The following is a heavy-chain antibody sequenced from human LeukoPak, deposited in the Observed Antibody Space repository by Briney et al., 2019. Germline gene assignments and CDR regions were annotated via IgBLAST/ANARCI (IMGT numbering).Heavy chain of an antibody. CDR2: ISGSGGST. D-gene: IGHD3-9*01. CDR3: AKGAPSPLRYFDWLLYSRAFDI. V-gene: IGHV3-23*01. J-gene: IGHJ3*02. CDR1: GCTFSSYA. Sequence: PGGSLRLSCAASGCTFSSYAMSWVRQAPGKGLEWVSAISGSGGSTYYADSEKGRFNISRDNSKKPLPLQMNSLRAEDTAVYYCAKGAPSPLRYFDWLLYSRAFDIWGQGTMVTVSS.